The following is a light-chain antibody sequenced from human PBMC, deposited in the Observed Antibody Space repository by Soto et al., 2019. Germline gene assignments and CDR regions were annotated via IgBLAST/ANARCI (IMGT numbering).Light chain of an antibody. V-gene: IGKV3-15*01. CDR2: GAS. CDR1: QTVGSL. J-gene: IGKJ1*01. Sequence: EIVMTQPPATLSVSPGERAPLSCRASQTVGSLLAWYQQKPGQAPRLLIYGASTRATGVPARFSGSGSGTEFTLTINSLQSEDSALYYCLQYDNWPPWTFGQGTKVEIK. CDR3: LQYDNWPPWT.